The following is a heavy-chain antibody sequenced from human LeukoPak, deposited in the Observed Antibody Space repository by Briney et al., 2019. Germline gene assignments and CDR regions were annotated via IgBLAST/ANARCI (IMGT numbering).Heavy chain of an antibody. CDR1: GFTFSSYR. Sequence: PGGSLRLSCAAPGFTFSSYRTSSGRHAPGKGLDSVSNIKQDGSEKYYAHSVKGRFTIYRDNAKKSLYLQMNSLRAEDTAVYYCARDKLWFGAPRYYYYGMDVWGQGTTVTVSS. V-gene: IGHV3-7*01. J-gene: IGHJ6*02. CDR2: IKQDGSEK. CDR3: ARDKLWFGAPRYYYYGMDV. D-gene: IGHD3-10*01.